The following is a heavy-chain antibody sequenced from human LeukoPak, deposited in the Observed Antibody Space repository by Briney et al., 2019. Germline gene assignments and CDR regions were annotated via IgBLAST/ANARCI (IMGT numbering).Heavy chain of an antibody. J-gene: IGHJ6*02. CDR3: ANSIYGSGSLPLPTFYYYYGMDV. D-gene: IGHD3-10*01. V-gene: IGHV3-23*01. Sequence: GGSLRLSCAASGFTFSSYAMSWVRQAPGKGLEWVSAISGSGGSTYYADSVKGRFTISRDNSKNTLYLQMNSLRAEDTAVYYCANSIYGSGSLPLPTFYYYYGMDVWGQGTTVTVSS. CDR1: GFTFSSYA. CDR2: ISGSGGST.